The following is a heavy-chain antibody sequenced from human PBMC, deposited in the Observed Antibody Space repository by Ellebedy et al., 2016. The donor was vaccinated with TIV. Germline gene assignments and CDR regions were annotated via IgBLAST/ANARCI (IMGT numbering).Heavy chain of an antibody. Sequence: SETLSLTCTVSGGSMNSYYWSWIRQPPVKGLEWIGYISYSMYYSGSTNYNPSLKSRVTISVDTSKNRFSLKLSFVTAADTAVYYCARHAATVGAPNMDVWGRGTTVTVSS. CDR3: ARHAATVGAPNMDV. CDR2: ISYSMYYSGST. D-gene: IGHD4-23*01. CDR1: GGSMNSYY. V-gene: IGHV4-59*08. J-gene: IGHJ6*03.